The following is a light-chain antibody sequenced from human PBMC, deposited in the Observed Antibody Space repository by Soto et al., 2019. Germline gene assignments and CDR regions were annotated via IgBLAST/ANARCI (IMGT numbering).Light chain of an antibody. V-gene: IGKV3-15*01. CDR3: QQSNSWRPLN. J-gene: IGKJ4*01. CDR1: RSVSSN. CDR2: GAS. Sequence: EIVMTQSPDTLSVSPGERATLSCRARRSVSSNLAWYQLKPGQGPRLLIYGASTRATGIPDRFSGSGSGTEFTLTVSSVQSADFAVYYWQQSNSWRPLNFGGGNKVEIK.